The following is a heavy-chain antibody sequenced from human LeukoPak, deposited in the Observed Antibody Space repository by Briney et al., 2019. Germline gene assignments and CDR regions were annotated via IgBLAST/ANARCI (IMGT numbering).Heavy chain of an antibody. CDR2: IKQDGSEK. CDR3: ARASDPWLQLT. V-gene: IGHV3-7*05. CDR1: GFTFSNYW. Sequence: GGSLRLSCAASGFTFSNYWMIWVRQAPGKGLEWVGNIKQDGSEKRYADSVRGRFIISRDNAQTSLYLKMNSLRAEDTAVYYCARASDPWLQLTWGQGTLVTVSS. J-gene: IGHJ5*02. D-gene: IGHD5-24*01.